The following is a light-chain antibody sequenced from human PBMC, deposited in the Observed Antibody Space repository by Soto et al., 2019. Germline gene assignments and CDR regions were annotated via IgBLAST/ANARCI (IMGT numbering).Light chain of an antibody. CDR3: SSFVGGNIYV. J-gene: IGLJ1*01. Sequence: QSALTQPPSASGSPGQSVTISCTGTSSDVGGYDFVAWHQQHPGKAPRLMIYDVSKRPSGVPDRFSGSKSGYTASLTVSGLQDEDEAYYYCSSFVGGNIYVFGTGTKLTVL. CDR2: DVS. V-gene: IGLV2-8*01. CDR1: SSDVGGYDF.